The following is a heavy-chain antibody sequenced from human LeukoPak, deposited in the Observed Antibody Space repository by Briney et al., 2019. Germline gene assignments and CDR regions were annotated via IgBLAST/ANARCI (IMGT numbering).Heavy chain of an antibody. CDR2: IYPGDSDT. CDR1: GYSFTTYW. Sequence: GDSLKISCKGSGYSFTTYWIAWVRQMPGKGLEWMGIIYPGDSDTRFSPSFQGQVTISADKSINTAYLQWSGLKASDTAMYYCARLNAPYSNNWSYYFDYWGQGTLVTLSS. V-gene: IGHV5-51*01. J-gene: IGHJ4*02. CDR3: ARLNAPYSNNWSYYFDY. D-gene: IGHD6-13*01.